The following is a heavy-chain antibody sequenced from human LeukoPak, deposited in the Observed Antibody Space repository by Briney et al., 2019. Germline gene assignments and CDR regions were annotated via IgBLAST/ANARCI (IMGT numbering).Heavy chain of an antibody. Sequence: PGGSLRLSCAASGFTFSSYAMSWVRQAPGKGLEWVSAISGSGGSTYYADSVKGRFTISRDDSKNTLYLQMNSLRAEDTAVYYCAKDYPVYYGSGSYPFDYWGQGTLVTVSS. CDR2: ISGSGGST. V-gene: IGHV3-23*01. CDR3: AKDYPVYYGSGSYPFDY. CDR1: GFTFSSYA. J-gene: IGHJ4*02. D-gene: IGHD3-10*01.